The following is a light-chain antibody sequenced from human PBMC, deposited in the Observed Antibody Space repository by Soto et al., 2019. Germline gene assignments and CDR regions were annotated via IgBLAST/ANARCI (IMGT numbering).Light chain of an antibody. Sequence: QSVLTQPASVSGSPGQSITISCTGTSSDVGSYNLVSWYQQHPGKAPKLMIYEDTKRPPGVSDRLSGSKSGNTASLTISGLQAEDEADYYCCSYAGSSTFVVFGGGTKLTV. CDR1: SSDVGSYNL. CDR2: EDT. J-gene: IGLJ2*01. V-gene: IGLV2-23*02. CDR3: CSYAGSSTFVV.